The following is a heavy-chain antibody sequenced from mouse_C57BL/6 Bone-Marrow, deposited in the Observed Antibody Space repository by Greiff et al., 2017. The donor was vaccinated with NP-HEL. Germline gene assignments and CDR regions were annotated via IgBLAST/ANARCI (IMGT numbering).Heavy chain of an antibody. Sequence: VQLQQSGTVLARPGASVKMSCKTSGYTFTSYWMHWVKQRPGQGLEWIGAIYPGNSDTSYNQKFKGKAKLTAVTSASTAFMELSSLTKEDSAVYYCTKHYYSNPFAYWGQGTLVTVSA. V-gene: IGHV1-5*01. D-gene: IGHD2-5*01. CDR1: GYTFTSYW. CDR2: IYPGNSDT. CDR3: TKHYYSNPFAY. J-gene: IGHJ3*01.